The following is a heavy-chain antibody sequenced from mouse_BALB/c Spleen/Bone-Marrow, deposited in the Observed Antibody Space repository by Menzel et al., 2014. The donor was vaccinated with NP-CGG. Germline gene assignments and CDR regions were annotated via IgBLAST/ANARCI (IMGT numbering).Heavy chain of an antibody. CDR3: ARRYYAMDY. V-gene: IGHV3-2*02. Sequence: ESGPGLVKPSQSLSPTCTVTGYSITSDYAWNWIRQFPGNKLEWMGYISYSGITSYNPSLKSRISITRDTSKNQFFLQLNSVTTEDTATYYCARRYYAMDYWGQGTSVTVSS. J-gene: IGHJ4*01. CDR1: GYSITSDYA. CDR2: ISYSGIT.